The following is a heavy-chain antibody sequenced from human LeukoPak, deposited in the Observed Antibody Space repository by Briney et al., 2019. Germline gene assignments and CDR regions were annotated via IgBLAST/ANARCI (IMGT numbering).Heavy chain of an antibody. V-gene: IGHV3-23*01. CDR3: AKSLGVEIPTTTRWFDP. CDR2: IIPTGATT. Sequence: PGGSLRLSCAASGFTFSSYEMNWVRQAPGKGLEWVSTIIPTGATTYYAVSVKGRFTISRDNSKNTLYLQMNSLRAEDTAVYYCAKSLGVEIPTTTRWFDPWGQGTLVTVSS. D-gene: IGHD1-26*01. J-gene: IGHJ5*02. CDR1: GFTFSSYE.